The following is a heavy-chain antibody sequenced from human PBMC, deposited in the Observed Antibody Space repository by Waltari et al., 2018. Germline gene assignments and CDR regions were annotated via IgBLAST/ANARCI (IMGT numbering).Heavy chain of an antibody. CDR3: AKKYGSGSYSSSYFDL. CDR1: GFIFSSYG. D-gene: IGHD3-10*01. CDR2: IRYDGSNK. Sequence: QVQLVESGGGVVQPGGSLRLSCAASGFIFSSYGMHWVRQAPGKGLEWVAFIRYDGSNKDYADSVKGRFTISRDNSKNTLYLQMNSLRAEDTAVYYCAKKYGSGSYSSSYFDLWGRGTLVTVSS. V-gene: IGHV3-30*02. J-gene: IGHJ2*01.